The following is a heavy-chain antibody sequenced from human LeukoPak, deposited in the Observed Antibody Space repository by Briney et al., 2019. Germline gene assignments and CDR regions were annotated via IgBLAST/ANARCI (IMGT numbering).Heavy chain of an antibody. CDR3: ERQVLLQDTGFDY. Sequence: GGSLRLSCAASGFTFDDYGMSWVRQAPGKGLEWVSGINWNGGSTGYADSVKGRFTISRDNAKNSLYLQMNSLRAEDTAVYYCERQVLLQDTGFDYWGQGTLVTVSS. CDR1: GFTFDDYG. CDR2: INWNGGST. J-gene: IGHJ4*02. V-gene: IGHV3-20*04. D-gene: IGHD2-21*01.